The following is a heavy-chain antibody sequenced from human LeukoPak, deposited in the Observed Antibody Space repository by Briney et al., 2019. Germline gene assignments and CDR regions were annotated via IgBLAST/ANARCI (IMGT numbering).Heavy chain of an antibody. V-gene: IGHV5-51*01. CDR1: GYSFTSYW. CDR3: ARQSRYYGSGSYYNHLFGY. CDR2: IYPGDSDT. J-gene: IGHJ4*02. Sequence: KPGEYLMISCKGSGYSFTSYWIGWVRQLPGKGLEWMGNIYPGDSDTRYSPSFQGQVTISADKSISTAYLQWSSLKASDTAMYYCARQSRYYGSGSYYNHLFGYWGQGTLVTVSS. D-gene: IGHD3-10*01.